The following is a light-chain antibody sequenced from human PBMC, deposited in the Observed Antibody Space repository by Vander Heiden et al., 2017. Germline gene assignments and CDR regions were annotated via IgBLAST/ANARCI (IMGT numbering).Light chain of an antibody. CDR3: QQYKTAPYT. V-gene: IGKV1-5*03. CDR1: QSSSTW. Sequence: DIELTQSPSTLSVSVGARVTITCRASQSSSTWVAWYQQKPGKPPKLLIYKASSLQSGVPSTFSGSGSGTEFTLTISSLQPDDFATYYCQQYKTAPYTFGQGTNLQIK. CDR2: KAS. J-gene: IGKJ2*01.